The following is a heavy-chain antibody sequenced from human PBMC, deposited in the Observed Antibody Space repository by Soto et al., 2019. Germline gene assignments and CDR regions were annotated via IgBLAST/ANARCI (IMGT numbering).Heavy chain of an antibody. J-gene: IGHJ6*02. D-gene: IGHD3-22*01. CDR2: IYYSGST. CDR3: ARVDDSSGYYSDGMDV. CDR1: GGSISSYY. Sequence: SETLSLTCTVSGGSISSYYWSWIRQPPGKGLEWIGYIYYSGSTNYNPSLKSRVTISVDTSKNQFSLKLSSVTAADTAVYYCARVDDSSGYYSDGMDVWGQGTTVTVSS. V-gene: IGHV4-59*01.